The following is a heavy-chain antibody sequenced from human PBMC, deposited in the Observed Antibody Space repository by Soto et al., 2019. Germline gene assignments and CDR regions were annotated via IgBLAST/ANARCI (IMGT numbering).Heavy chain of an antibody. V-gene: IGHV3-21*06. CDR2: ISSTTNYI. CDR1: GLTFTRYS. J-gene: IGHJ4*02. CDR3: ARESEDLTSNFDY. Sequence: GGALRLSCAASGLTFTRYSMNWVRQAPGKGLEWVSSISSTTNYIYYGDSMKGRFTISRDNAKNSLYLEMNSLRAEDTAVYYCARESEDLTSNFDYWGQGTLVTASS.